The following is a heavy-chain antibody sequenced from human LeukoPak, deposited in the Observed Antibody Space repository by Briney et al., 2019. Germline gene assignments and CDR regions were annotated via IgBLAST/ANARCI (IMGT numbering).Heavy chain of an antibody. CDR2: ISYDGSNK. CDR3: AKAHLLYYDILTGYNGDFDY. J-gene: IGHJ4*02. D-gene: IGHD3-9*01. CDR1: GFTFSSYG. Sequence: GGSLRLSCAASGFTFSSYGMHWVRQAPGKGLEWVAVISYDGSNKYYADSVTGRFTLSRDNSKNALYLQMNSLRAEDTAVYYCAKAHLLYYDILTGYNGDFDYWGQGTLVTVSS. V-gene: IGHV3-30*18.